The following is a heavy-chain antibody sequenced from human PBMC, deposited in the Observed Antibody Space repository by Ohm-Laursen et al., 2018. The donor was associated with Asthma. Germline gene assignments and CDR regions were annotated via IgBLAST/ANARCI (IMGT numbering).Heavy chain of an antibody. D-gene: IGHD3-22*01. Sequence: TLSLTCSVSGDSISSGDHYWSWIRQPPGKGLEWIGYIYYSGNTYYNPSLKSRVIISVDTSKNQFSLKLTSVTAADTALYYCARATFYYESTGYYYFDHWGQGTLVTVSS. CDR2: IYYSGNT. CDR3: ARATFYYESTGYYYFDH. J-gene: IGHJ4*02. V-gene: IGHV4-31*03. CDR1: GDSISSGDHY.